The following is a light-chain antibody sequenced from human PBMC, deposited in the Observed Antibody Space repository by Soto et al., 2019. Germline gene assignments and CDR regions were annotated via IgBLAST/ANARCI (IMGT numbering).Light chain of an antibody. CDR1: SSDVGGYNY. Sequence: QSALTQPASVSGSPGQSSTISCTGTSSDVGGYNYVSWYQQHPGKAPKLMFYDVSNRPSGVSNRFSGSKSGNTASLTISGLQAEDEADYYCSSYTTSSTYYVFGTGTKLTVL. CDR3: SSYTTSSTYYV. V-gene: IGLV2-14*01. J-gene: IGLJ1*01. CDR2: DVS.